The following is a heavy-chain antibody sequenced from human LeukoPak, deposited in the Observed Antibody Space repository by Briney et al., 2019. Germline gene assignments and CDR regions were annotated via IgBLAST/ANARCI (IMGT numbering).Heavy chain of an antibody. Sequence: GGSLRLSCAASGFTFSDFAMSWVRQAPGKGLEWVSGITDSGTTTYYADSVKGRFTISRDNSKNTLYLEMDSLRAEDTAVYYCVKVATLDDWGQGTLVTVSS. CDR1: GFTFSDFA. J-gene: IGHJ4*02. V-gene: IGHV3-23*01. CDR2: ITDSGTTT. D-gene: IGHD2-15*01. CDR3: VKVATLDD.